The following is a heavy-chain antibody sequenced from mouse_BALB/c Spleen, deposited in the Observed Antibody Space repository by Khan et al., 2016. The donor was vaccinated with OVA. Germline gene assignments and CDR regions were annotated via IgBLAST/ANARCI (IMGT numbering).Heavy chain of an antibody. J-gene: IGHJ1*01. Sequence: VQLQQSGAELVKPGASVKLSCTASGFNIKDTYMHWVKQRPEQGLEWIGRIDPENGKTKYDPKFQGKATITADTSSNTAYLQLSSLTSEDTADYYCARRITTVAFDGWGAGTTVTVSS. V-gene: IGHV14-3*02. CDR2: IDPENGKT. D-gene: IGHD1-1*01. CDR3: ARRITTVAFDG. CDR1: GFNIKDTY.